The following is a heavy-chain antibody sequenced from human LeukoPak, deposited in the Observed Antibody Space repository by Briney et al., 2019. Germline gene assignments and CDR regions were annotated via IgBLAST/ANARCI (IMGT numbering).Heavy chain of an antibody. D-gene: IGHD3-3*02. CDR3: ARERAIFGVVKYFDY. V-gene: IGHV1-46*01. J-gene: IGHJ4*02. CDR2: INPSGGST. Sequence: ASVKVSCKASGYTFTNYYIHWVRQAPGQGLEWMGIINPSGGSTSYAQKFQGRVTMTRDTSTSTVYMELSSLRSEDTAVYYCARERAIFGVVKYFDYWGQGTLVTVSS. CDR1: GYTFTNYY.